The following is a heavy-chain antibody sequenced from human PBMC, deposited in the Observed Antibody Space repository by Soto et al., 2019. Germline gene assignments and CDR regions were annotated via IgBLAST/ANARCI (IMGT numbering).Heavy chain of an antibody. CDR1: GYTFASYA. Sequence: GASVKVSCKASGYTFASYAMQWVRQAPGQRLEWMGWINAGNGNTKYSQKFQGRVTITRDTSASTAYMELSSLRSEDTAVYYCARDARSSGWSLHYGYWGQGTLVTVSS. D-gene: IGHD6-19*01. J-gene: IGHJ4*02. CDR2: INAGNGNT. CDR3: ARDARSSGWSLHYGY. V-gene: IGHV1-3*01.